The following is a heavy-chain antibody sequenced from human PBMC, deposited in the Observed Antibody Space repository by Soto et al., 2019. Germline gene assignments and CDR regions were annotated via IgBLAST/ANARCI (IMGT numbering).Heavy chain of an antibody. V-gene: IGHV5-51*01. J-gene: IGHJ6*02. Sequence: PGESVKISCKSYWYSFTTYWIASVRQMTGKGLEWMGIIHPGESDTRYRPSFQGQVTISADRASTTAYLQWSSLKAADTAMYYCARHESTYYHLYLMDFCGQGTTVIVSS. D-gene: IGHD1-26*01. CDR2: IHPGESDT. CDR3: ARHESTYYHLYLMDF. CDR1: WYSFTTYW.